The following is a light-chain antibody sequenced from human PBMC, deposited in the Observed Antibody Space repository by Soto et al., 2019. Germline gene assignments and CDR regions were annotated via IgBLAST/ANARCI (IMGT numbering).Light chain of an antibody. V-gene: IGKV3-20*01. CDR3: QQYGSSPPWT. J-gene: IGKJ1*01. CDR2: GAS. Sequence: DIVLTQSPGTLSLSPGERATLSCRASQSVSSSYLAWYQQKPGQAPSLLIYGASNRATGVPDRFSGSGSGTDFTLTIRRLEPEDFAVYYCQQYGSSPPWTLVQGTKVQIK. CDR1: QSVSSSY.